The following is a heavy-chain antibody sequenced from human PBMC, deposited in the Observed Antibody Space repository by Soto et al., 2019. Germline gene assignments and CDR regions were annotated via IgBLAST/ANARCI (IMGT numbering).Heavy chain of an antibody. CDR3: ARGRVLRFLEWLSDSYYYGMDV. Sequence: SETLSLTCAVYGGSFSGYYWSLIRQPPGKGLEWIGEINHSGSTNYNPSLKSRVTISVDTSKNQFSLKLSSVTAADTAVYYCARGRVLRFLEWLSDSYYYGMDVWGQGTTVTVSS. D-gene: IGHD3-3*01. J-gene: IGHJ6*02. CDR1: GGSFSGYY. V-gene: IGHV4-34*01. CDR2: INHSGST.